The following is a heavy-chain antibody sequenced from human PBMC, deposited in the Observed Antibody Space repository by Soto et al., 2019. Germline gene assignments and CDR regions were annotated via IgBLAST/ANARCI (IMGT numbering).Heavy chain of an antibody. CDR2: TTFDGGIK. D-gene: IGHD1-1*01. J-gene: IGHJ6*02. Sequence: GGSLRLSCAASGFSFSSYGMEWVRLAPGKGLEWVAATTFDGGIKHYVDSVKGRFTISRDNSKNTLYLQMNSLRVEDTVTYYCAGALENPYFYYGLNLWGQGTTVTVSS. CDR1: GFSFSSYG. V-gene: IGHV3-30*03. CDR3: AGALENPYFYYGLNL.